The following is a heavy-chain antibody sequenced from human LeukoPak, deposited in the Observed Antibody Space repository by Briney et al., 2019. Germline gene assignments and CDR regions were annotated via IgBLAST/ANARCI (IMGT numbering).Heavy chain of an antibody. Sequence: PSETLSLTCTVSGGSISSYYWSWIRQPPGKGLEWIGYIYYCGSTNYNPSLKSRVTISVDTSKNQFSLKLNSVTAADTAVYYCARVKGEFYYYFDYWGQGTLVTVSS. J-gene: IGHJ4*02. CDR2: IYYCGST. CDR3: ARVKGEFYYYFDY. D-gene: IGHD3-10*01. V-gene: IGHV4-59*01. CDR1: GGSISSYY.